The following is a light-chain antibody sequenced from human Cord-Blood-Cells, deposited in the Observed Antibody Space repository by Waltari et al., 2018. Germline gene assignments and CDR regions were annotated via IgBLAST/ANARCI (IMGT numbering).Light chain of an antibody. CDR3: QSYDSSLSGVV. CDR1: SSNIGAGYD. J-gene: IGLJ2*01. V-gene: IGLV1-40*01. Sequence: QSVLTQPPSVSGVPGQRVTISCTGSSSNIGAGYDVHWYQQLPGTAPKLLIYGNSNRPSGVPDQFSGSKSGTSASLAITGLQAEDEADYYCQSYDSSLSGVVFGGGTKLTVL. CDR2: GNS.